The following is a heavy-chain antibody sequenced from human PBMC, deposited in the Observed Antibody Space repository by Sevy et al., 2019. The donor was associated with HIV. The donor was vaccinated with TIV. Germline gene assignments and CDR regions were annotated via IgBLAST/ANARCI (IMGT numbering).Heavy chain of an antibody. V-gene: IGHV3-15*01. CDR2: IKSKTDGGTT. Sequence: GGSLRLSCAASGFTFSNAWMSWVRQAPGKGLEWVGRIKSKTDGGTTDYAAPVKGRFTISRDDSKNTLYLQMNSLKTEDTAVYYCTTDCSVPAGNPPYYYGMDVWGQGTTVTVSS. CDR3: TTDCSVPAGNPPYYYGMDV. D-gene: IGHD6-13*01. J-gene: IGHJ6*02. CDR1: GFTFSNAW.